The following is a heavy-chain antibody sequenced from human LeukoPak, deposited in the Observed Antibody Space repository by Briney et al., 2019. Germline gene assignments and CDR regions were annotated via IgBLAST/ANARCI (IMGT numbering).Heavy chain of an antibody. CDR2: INHSGST. J-gene: IGHJ6*03. CDR1: GGSFSGYY. V-gene: IGHV4-34*01. D-gene: IGHD3-3*01. Sequence: SETLSLTCAVYGGSFSGYYWSWIRQPPGKGLEWIGEINHSGSTNYNPSLKSRVTIPVDTSKNQFSLKLSSVTAADTAVYYCARARHDFWSGYYYYYYMDVWGKGTTVTVSS. CDR3: ARARHDFWSGYYYYYYMDV.